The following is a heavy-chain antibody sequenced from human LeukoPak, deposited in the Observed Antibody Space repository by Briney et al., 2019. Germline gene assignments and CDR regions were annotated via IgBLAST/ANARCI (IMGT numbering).Heavy chain of an antibody. CDR2: FDPEDGET. Sequence: ASVKVSCKVSGYTLTELSMHWVRQAPGKGLEWVGGFDPEDGETIYAQKFQGRVTMTEYTSTDTAYMELSSLRSEDTAVYYCATAPSTTGTTRPYNWFDPWGRGTLVTVSS. D-gene: IGHD1-1*01. J-gene: IGHJ5*02. V-gene: IGHV1-24*01. CDR3: ATAPSTTGTTRPYNWFDP. CDR1: GYTLTELS.